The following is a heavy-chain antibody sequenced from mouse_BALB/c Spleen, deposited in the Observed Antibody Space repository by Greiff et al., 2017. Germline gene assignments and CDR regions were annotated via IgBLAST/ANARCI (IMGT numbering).Heavy chain of an antibody. D-gene: IGHD1-1*01. Sequence: EVKLVESGPGLVKPSQSLSLTCTVTGYSITSDYAWNWIRQFPGNKLEWMGYISYSGSTSSNPSLKSRISITRDTSKNQFFLQLNSVTTEDTATYYCARRHITTVVAHWYFDVWGAGTTVTVSS. V-gene: IGHV3-2*02. CDR1: GYSITSDYA. CDR2: ISYSGST. J-gene: IGHJ1*01. CDR3: ARRHITTVVAHWYFDV.